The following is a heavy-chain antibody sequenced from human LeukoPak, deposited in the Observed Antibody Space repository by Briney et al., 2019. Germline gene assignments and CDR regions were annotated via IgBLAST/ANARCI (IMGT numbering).Heavy chain of an antibody. D-gene: IGHD3-10*01. CDR3: ARLFNYYGSGSYLSQYYFDY. CDR2: IYPGDSDT. Sequence: GESLKISCKGSGYSFTSYWIAWVRQMPGKGLEWMGIIYPGDSDTRYSPSFQGQVTISADKSIGTAYMQWSSLKASDTAMYYCARLFNYYGSGSYLSQYYFDYWGQGTLVTASS. CDR1: GYSFTSYW. V-gene: IGHV5-51*01. J-gene: IGHJ4*02.